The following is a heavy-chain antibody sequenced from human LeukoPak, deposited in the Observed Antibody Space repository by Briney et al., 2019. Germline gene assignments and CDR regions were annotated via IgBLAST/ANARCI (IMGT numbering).Heavy chain of an antibody. CDR3: ARDGYYDYVWGSYRYPTTLDY. Sequence: GGSLRLSCAASGFTFSSYAMHWVRQAPGKGLEWVAVISYDGSNKYYADSVKGRFTISRDNSKNTLYLQMSSLRAEDTAVYYCARDGYYDYVWGSYRYPTTLDYWGQGTLVTVSS. D-gene: IGHD3-16*02. J-gene: IGHJ4*02. CDR1: GFTFSSYA. V-gene: IGHV3-30*04. CDR2: ISYDGSNK.